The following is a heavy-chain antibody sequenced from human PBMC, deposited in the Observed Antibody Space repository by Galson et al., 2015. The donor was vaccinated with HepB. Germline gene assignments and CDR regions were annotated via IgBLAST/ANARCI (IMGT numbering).Heavy chain of an antibody. J-gene: IGHJ4*02. Sequence: SLRLSCAASGFTFSNAWMSWVRQAPGKGLEWVGRIKSRADGGTTGYGALVKGRFTISRGDSKNTLYLHMNSLKTEDTAVYYCTQRGDVVLMVSVLADYWGQGTLVTVSS. CDR3: TQRGDVVLMVSVLADY. V-gene: IGHV3-15*01. CDR1: GFTFSNAW. CDR2: IKSRADGGTT. D-gene: IGHD2-8*01.